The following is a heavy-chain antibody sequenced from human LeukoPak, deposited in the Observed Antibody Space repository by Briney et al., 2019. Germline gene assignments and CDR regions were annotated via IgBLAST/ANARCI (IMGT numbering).Heavy chain of an antibody. V-gene: IGHV3-21*01. CDR2: ISSTSSYI. D-gene: IGHD2-8*01. CDR1: GFSFITYN. Sequence: PGGSLRLSCAASGFSFITYNMNWVRQAPGKGLEWVSSISSTSSYIYYADSVKGRFTISRDNAKKSLYLEMNSLRAEDTAVYYCARDVGLMVYAFDYWGQGILVTVSS. J-gene: IGHJ4*02. CDR3: ARDVGLMVYAFDY.